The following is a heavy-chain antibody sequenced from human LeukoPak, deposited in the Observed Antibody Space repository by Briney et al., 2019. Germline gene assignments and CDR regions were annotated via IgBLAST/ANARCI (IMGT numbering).Heavy chain of an antibody. CDR3: ARQRGIAVAYDAFDI. CDR2: IYPGDSDT. Sequence: GESLKISCKGSGYSFTSYWIGWVRQMPRKGLEWMGIIYPGDSDTRYSPSFQGQVTISADKSISTAYLQWSSLKASDTAMYYCARQRGIAVAYDAFDIWGQGTMVTVSS. CDR1: GYSFTSYW. D-gene: IGHD6-19*01. J-gene: IGHJ3*02. V-gene: IGHV5-51*01.